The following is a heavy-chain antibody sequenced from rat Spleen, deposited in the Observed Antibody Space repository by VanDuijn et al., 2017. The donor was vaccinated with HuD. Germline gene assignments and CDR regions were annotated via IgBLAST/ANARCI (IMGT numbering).Heavy chain of an antibody. CDR1: GFTFSNYG. CDR3: ATDEPQWPGVMDA. J-gene: IGHJ4*01. Sequence: EVQLVESGGGLVQPGRSLKLSCAASGFTFSNYGMHWIRQAPTKGLEWFASISPSGGSTYYRDSVKGRFTISRDNAKSTLYLQMDSLRSEDTATYYCATDEPQWPGVMDAWGQGASVTVSS. D-gene: IGHD1-1*01. V-gene: IGHV5-19*01. CDR2: ISPSGGST.